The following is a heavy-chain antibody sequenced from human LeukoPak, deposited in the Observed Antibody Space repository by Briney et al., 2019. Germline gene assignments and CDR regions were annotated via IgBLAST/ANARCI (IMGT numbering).Heavy chain of an antibody. V-gene: IGHV1-8*03. CDR2: MNPNSGNT. CDR1: GYTFTGYY. CDR3: ARQGSQAAFDY. D-gene: IGHD2-15*01. J-gene: IGHJ4*02. Sequence: ASVKVSCKASGYTFTGYYMHWVRQATGQGLEWMGWMNPNSGNTGYAQKFQGRVTITRNTSISTAYMELSSLRSEDTAVYYCARQGSQAAFDYWGQGTLVTVSS.